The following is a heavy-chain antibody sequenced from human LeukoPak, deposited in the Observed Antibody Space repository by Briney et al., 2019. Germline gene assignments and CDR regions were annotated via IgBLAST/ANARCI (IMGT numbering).Heavy chain of an antibody. D-gene: IGHD1-1*01. V-gene: IGHV4-34*01. CDR3: ARGGNWWYFDL. CDR1: GGSFSVYY. CDR2: TSHRGST. Sequence: SETLSLTCAVYGGSFSVYYWSWIRQPPAKGLEWIGETSHRGSTNYDPSLKSRVTISVDTSKNQFSLKLSSVTAADTAVYYCARGGNWWYFDLWGRGTLVTVSS. J-gene: IGHJ2*01.